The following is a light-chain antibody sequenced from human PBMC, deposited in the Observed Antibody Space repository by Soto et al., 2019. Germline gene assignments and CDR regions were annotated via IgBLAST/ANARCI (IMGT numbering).Light chain of an antibody. CDR3: AAWDDSLSGVV. J-gene: IGLJ2*01. CDR1: TSNIGSNY. CDR2: RNN. V-gene: IGLV1-47*01. Sequence: QSALTQPPSASGSPGQRVTISCSGSTSNIGSNYVYWYQQLPGTAPKLLIYRNNQRPSEVPDRFSGSKSGTSASLAISGLRSEDEADYYCAAWDDSLSGVVFGGGTKLTVL.